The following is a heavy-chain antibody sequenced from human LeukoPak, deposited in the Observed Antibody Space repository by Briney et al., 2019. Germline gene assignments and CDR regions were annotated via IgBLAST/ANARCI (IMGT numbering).Heavy chain of an antibody. V-gene: IGHV3-21*01. J-gene: IGHJ6*03. D-gene: IGHD2-21*02. CDR3: ARGEVGGDDLDYMDV. Sequence: GGSLRLSCAASGFTFSSYSMNWVRQAPGKGLEWVSSISSSSSYIYYADSVKGRFTISRDNAKNSLYLQMNSLRAEDTAVYYCARGEVGGDDLDYMDVWGKGTTVTVSS. CDR1: GFTFSSYS. CDR2: ISSSSSYI.